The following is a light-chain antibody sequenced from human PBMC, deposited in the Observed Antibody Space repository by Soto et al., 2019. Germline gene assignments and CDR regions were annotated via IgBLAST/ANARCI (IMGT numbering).Light chain of an antibody. J-gene: IGLJ2*01. Sequence: QSALTQPPSASGSPGQSVTISCTGTSSDVGGYKFVSWYQQHPGKAPKLMIYEVNKRPSGVPDRFSGSKSGNTASLAVSGLQAEDEADYYCSSYAGSNNLLFGGWTKLTVL. CDR2: EVN. CDR3: SSYAGSNNLL. CDR1: SSDVGGYKF. V-gene: IGLV2-8*01.